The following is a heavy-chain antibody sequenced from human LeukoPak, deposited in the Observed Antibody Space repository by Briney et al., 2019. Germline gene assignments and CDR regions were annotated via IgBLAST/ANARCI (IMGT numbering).Heavy chain of an antibody. V-gene: IGHV4-39*07. CDR2: IYYSGNT. Sequence: PSETLSLTCTVSGVSISSSNSYWGWIRQPPGKGLEWIGSIYYSGNTYYNASLKSQVSISIDTSKNQFSLKLSSVTAADTAIYYCARDAKYYYGSRTYFFFEYWGQGTLLTVSS. D-gene: IGHD3-10*01. CDR1: GVSISSSNSY. J-gene: IGHJ4*02. CDR3: ARDAKYYYGSRTYFFFEY.